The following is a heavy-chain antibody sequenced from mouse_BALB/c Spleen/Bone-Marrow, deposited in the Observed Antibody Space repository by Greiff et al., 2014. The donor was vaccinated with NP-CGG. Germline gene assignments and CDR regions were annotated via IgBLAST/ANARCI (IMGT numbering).Heavy chain of an antibody. J-gene: IGHJ2*01. V-gene: IGHV14-1*02. D-gene: IGHD1-1*01. CDR1: GFNIKDYY. CDR3: TRWVYYGSSYFDY. Sequence: VQLQQSGAEFVRPGALVKLSCNASGFNIKDYYMHWVKQRPEQGLEWIGWIDPENGSTIYDPKFPGKASITADTSSNTAYLQLSSLTSEDTAVYYCTRWVYYGSSYFDYWGQGTTLTVSS. CDR2: IDPENGST.